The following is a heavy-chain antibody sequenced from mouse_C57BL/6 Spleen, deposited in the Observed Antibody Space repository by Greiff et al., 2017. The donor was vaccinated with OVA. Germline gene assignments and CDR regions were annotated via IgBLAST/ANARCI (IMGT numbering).Heavy chain of an antibody. CDR3: ARSVPSYYSNLGD. Sequence: VQLQQPGAELVRPGTSVKLSCKASGYTFTSYWMHWVKPRPGQGLEWIGVIDPSDSYTNYNQKFKGKATLTVDTSSRTAYMQLSSLTSEDSAVYYCARSVPSYYSNLGDWGQGTTRTGAS. CDR2: IDPSDSYT. V-gene: IGHV1-59*01. CDR1: GYTFTSYW. D-gene: IGHD2-5*01. J-gene: IGHJ2*01.